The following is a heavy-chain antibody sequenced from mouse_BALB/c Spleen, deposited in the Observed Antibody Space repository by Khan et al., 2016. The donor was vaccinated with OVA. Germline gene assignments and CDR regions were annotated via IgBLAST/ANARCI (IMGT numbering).Heavy chain of an antibody. Sequence: LVQSGGGLVKPGGSLKLSCAASGFTFSSYAVSWIRQTPEKRLEWVASINSGGSTYYPDSVKGRFTISRDDARNILYLQMRRFRAEDTAMYYCTRLVDYWGQGTSVTVSS. CDR2: INSGGST. J-gene: IGHJ4*01. V-gene: IGHV5-6-5*01. CDR3: TRLVDY. CDR1: GFTFSSYA.